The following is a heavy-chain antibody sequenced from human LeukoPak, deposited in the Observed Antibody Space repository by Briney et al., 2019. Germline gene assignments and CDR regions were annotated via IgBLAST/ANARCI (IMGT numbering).Heavy chain of an antibody. CDR2: IKQDGSEK. CDR1: GFTFSSYW. V-gene: IGHV3-7*01. Sequence: PWGSLRLSCAASGFTFSSYWMSWVRQAPGKGPEWVANIKQDGSEKYYVDSVKGRFTISRDNAKNSLYLQMNSLRAEDTAVYYCARDHYSDSSGYKDFDYWGQGSLVTVSS. CDR3: ARDHYSDSSGYKDFDY. D-gene: IGHD3-22*01. J-gene: IGHJ4*02.